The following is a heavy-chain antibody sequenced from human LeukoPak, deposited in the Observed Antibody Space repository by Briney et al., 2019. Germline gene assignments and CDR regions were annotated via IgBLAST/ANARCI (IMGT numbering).Heavy chain of an antibody. J-gene: IGHJ6*02. Sequence: PGGSLTLSCAASGFTFRTYAIHWVRQAPGTGLEWVAVISYHGRNKYYAGSVKGRFTISRDNSKNTLYLQMNSLRADDTAVYYCARNVRRGGMDVWGQGTTVTVSS. CDR3: ARNVRRGGMDV. CDR1: GFTFRTYA. V-gene: IGHV3-30*04. D-gene: IGHD3-10*01. CDR2: ISYHGRNK.